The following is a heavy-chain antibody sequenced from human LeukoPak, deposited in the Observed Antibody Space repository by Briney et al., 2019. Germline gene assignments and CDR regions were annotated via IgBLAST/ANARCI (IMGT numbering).Heavy chain of an antibody. CDR2: VDPEDGGT. Sequence: ASVKVSCKVSGYTFTDYYMHWVQQAPGKGLEWMGLVDPEDGGTIYAEKFQGRVTITADTSTDTAYMELSRLRSEDTAVYYCATGMATIIYYWGQGTLVTVSS. D-gene: IGHD5-24*01. J-gene: IGHJ4*02. CDR3: ATGMATIIYY. V-gene: IGHV1-69-2*01. CDR1: GYTFTDYY.